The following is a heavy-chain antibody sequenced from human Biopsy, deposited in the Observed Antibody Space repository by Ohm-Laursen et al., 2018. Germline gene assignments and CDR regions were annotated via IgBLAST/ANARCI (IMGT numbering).Heavy chain of an antibody. CDR1: GGSISSDY. CDR2: IYYSGST. CDR3: ARATNSTGWPYYYFYGMDV. V-gene: IGHV4-59*01. D-gene: IGHD2/OR15-2a*01. Sequence: GTLSLTCTVSGGSISSDYWSRIWQTPGKGLEWIGHIYYSGSTNYNPSLKSRVTISVDTSKNQFSLRRNSVTAADTAVYYCARATNSTGWPYYYFYGMDVWGQGTTVTVSS. J-gene: IGHJ6*02.